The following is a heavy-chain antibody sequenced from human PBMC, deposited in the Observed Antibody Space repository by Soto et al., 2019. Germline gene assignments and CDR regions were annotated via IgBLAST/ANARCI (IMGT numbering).Heavy chain of an antibody. CDR3: ARGAPYYDFWSGYYGDAFDI. J-gene: IGHJ3*02. CDR1: GYTFTSYA. Sequence: ASVKVSCKASGYTFTSYAMHWVRQAPGQRLEWMGWINAGNGNTKYSQKFQGRVTITRDTSASTAYMELSSLRSEDTAVYYCARGAPYYDFWSGYYGDAFDIWGQGTMVTVS. D-gene: IGHD3-3*01. V-gene: IGHV1-3*01. CDR2: INAGNGNT.